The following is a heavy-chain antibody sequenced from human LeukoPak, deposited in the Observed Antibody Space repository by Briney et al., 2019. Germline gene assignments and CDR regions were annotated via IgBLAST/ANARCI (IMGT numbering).Heavy chain of an antibody. CDR1: GFTFSSAW. CDR2: IKSKTDGGTT. D-gene: IGHD1-7*01. V-gene: IGHV3-15*01. J-gene: IGHJ4*02. Sequence: GGSLRLSCAASGFTFSSAWMSWVRQAPGKGLEWVGRIKSKTDGGTTDNAAPVKGRFTISRDDSKNTLYLQMNSLKTEDTAVYYCATERTGTTFDYWGQGTLVIVSS. CDR3: ATERTGTTFDY.